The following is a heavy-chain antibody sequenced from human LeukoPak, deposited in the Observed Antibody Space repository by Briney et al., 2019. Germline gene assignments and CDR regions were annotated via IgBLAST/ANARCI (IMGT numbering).Heavy chain of an antibody. CDR3: ARGWSGSYYSHYYYYMDV. J-gene: IGHJ6*03. D-gene: IGHD1-26*01. V-gene: IGHV1-2*02. Sequence: ASVKVSCKASGYTFTGYYMHWVRQAPGQGLEWMGWINPNSGGTNYAQKFQGRVTMTRDTSISTAYMELGRLRSDGTAVYYCARGWSGSYYSHYYYYMDVWGKGTTVTVSS. CDR1: GYTFTGYY. CDR2: INPNSGGT.